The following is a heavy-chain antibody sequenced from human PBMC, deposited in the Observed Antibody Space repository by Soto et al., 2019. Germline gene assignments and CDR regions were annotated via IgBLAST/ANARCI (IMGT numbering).Heavy chain of an antibody. J-gene: IGHJ3*02. D-gene: IGHD4-17*01. V-gene: IGHV4-31*03. CDR1: DDSISRGGYY. CDR2: IYFTGST. CDR3: ASDRNGGNSGRLAFDI. Sequence: TLSLTCTVSDDSISRGGYYWSWVRQHPGKGLEWVGYIYFTGSTYYNRSLKSRVTLSVDPSKNQFSLKLGSVTAADTAMYYCASDRNGGNSGRLAFDIWGRGTMETVSS.